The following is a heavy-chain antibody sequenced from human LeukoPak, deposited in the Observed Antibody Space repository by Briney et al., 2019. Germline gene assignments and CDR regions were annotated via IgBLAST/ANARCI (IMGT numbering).Heavy chain of an antibody. Sequence: PSETLSLTCTVSGGSISSGDYYWSWIRQPPGKGLEWIAYMYYSGSTYYNPSLKSRVTMSADTSKNHLSLKLSSVTAADTAVYDCARPYYYDSRIDPWGQGILVTVSS. CDR2: MYYSGST. J-gene: IGHJ5*02. CDR3: ARPYYYDSRIDP. D-gene: IGHD3-22*01. CDR1: GGSISSGDYY. V-gene: IGHV4-30-4*01.